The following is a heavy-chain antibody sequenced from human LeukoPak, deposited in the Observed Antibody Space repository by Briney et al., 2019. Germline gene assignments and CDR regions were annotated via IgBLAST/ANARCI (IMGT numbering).Heavy chain of an antibody. CDR3: ARSYYYDSSGYYQYFDY. D-gene: IGHD3-22*01. Sequence: TGGSLRLSCAASGFTFSSYAMSWVRQAPGKGLEWVAVIWYDGSNKYYADSVKGRFTISRDNSKNTLYLQMNSLRAEDTAVYYCARSYYYDSSGYYQYFDYWGQGTLVTVSS. CDR2: IWYDGSNK. CDR1: GFTFSSYA. V-gene: IGHV3-33*08. J-gene: IGHJ4*02.